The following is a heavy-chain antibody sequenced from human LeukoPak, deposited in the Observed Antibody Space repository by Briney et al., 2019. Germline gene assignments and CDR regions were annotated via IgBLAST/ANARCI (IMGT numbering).Heavy chain of an antibody. CDR3: AKEHYDFWSGYKY. V-gene: IGHV3-30*18. CDR1: GFTFSSYG. J-gene: IGHJ4*02. Sequence: GGSLRLSCAASGFTFSSYGMHWVRQAPGKGLEWVAVISYDGSNKYYADSVKGRFTISRDNSKNTLYLQMNSLRAEDTAVNYCAKEHYDFWSGYKYWGQGTLVTVSS. D-gene: IGHD3-3*01. CDR2: ISYDGSNK.